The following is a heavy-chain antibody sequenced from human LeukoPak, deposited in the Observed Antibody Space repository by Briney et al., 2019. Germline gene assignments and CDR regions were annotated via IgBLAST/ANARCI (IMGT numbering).Heavy chain of an antibody. D-gene: IGHD3-10*01. V-gene: IGHV3-9*01. CDR2: ILANSRAI. Sequence: PGGSLRLSCVTSGFPFNKYAFHWVQQAPGKGLEWVSGILANSRAIGYGDSVKGRFTISRDDATNSLYLQMNNLRVEDTALYYCVADTAGDLAFWGQGSLVIVSS. CDR1: GFPFNKYA. CDR3: VADTAGDLAF. J-gene: IGHJ4*02.